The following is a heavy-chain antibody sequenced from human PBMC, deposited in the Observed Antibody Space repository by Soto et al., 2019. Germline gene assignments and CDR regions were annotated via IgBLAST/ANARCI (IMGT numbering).Heavy chain of an antibody. J-gene: IGHJ4*02. CDR1: GDSVDSRYY. D-gene: IGHD3-10*01. V-gene: IGHV4-38-2*02. CDR2: VSRRWSA. Sequence: PSETLSLTCTVSGDSVDSRYYWAWIRQPPGKGLEWIGTVSRRWSADYSPSVKSRATISLDTSNNQFSLRLSSVTAADKAMYYCAGEEVSYGSGTYYRVFVYWGQGTRVTVSS. CDR3: AGEEVSYGSGTYYRVFVY.